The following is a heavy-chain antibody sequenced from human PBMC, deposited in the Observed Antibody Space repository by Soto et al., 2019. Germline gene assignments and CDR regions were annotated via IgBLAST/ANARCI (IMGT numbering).Heavy chain of an antibody. V-gene: IGHV4-39*01. J-gene: IGHJ4*02. CDR3: ASLTNGRPGYS. CDR2: VYSNGNT. CDR1: GDSITNNNYH. Sequence: QLQLQESGPGLVKPSETLSVTCTVSGDSITNNNYHWGWTRQPPGKGLEWIGTVYSNGNTYYNPSLKSRLAISVDTSKNQFSLSLISVTAADTAVYFCASLTNGRPGYSWGQGTLVTVSS. D-gene: IGHD2-8*01.